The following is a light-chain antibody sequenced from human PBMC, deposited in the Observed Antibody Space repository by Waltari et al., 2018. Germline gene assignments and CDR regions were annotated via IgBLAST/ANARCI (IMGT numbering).Light chain of an antibody. V-gene: IGKV1-5*03. Sequence: DIQMTQSPSTLSASVGDRVTITCRASQSINNQLAWYQQKPGKAPKLLIYTASSLESGVPPRFSGRGSGTEFTLTISSLQPDDFAAYYCQQYKTSPWTFGQGTKVEV. J-gene: IGKJ1*01. CDR2: TAS. CDR3: QQYKTSPWT. CDR1: QSINNQ.